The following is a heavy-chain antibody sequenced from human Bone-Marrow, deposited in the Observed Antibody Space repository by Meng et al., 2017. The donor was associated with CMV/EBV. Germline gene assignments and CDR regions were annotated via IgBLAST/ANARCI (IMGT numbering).Heavy chain of an antibody. J-gene: IGHJ4*02. D-gene: IGHD6-6*01. Sequence: GESLKISCKASGFSFSTHWIGYVRQMPGKGLEWIGIIYPGDSDTRYSPSFQGQVTISADKSISTAYLQWSSLKASDTAMYYCAGGEYSSSGYDYWGQGTLVTVSS. CDR2: IYPGDSDT. V-gene: IGHV5-51*01. CDR3: AGGEYSSSGYDY. CDR1: GFSFSTHW.